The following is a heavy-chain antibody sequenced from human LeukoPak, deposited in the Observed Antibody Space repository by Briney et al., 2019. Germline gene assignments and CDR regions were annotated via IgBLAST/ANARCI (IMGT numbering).Heavy chain of an antibody. V-gene: IGHV1-2*02. CDR1: GYTFTGYY. CDR3: ARADTALVADY. Sequence: GSVKVSCKPSGYTFTGYYMHWVRQAPGQGLEWMGWINPDSGGTNYAQKFQGRVTMTRDTSISTAYMELSRLISDDTAVYYCARADTALVADYWGQGTLVTVSS. CDR2: INPDSGGT. D-gene: IGHD5-18*01. J-gene: IGHJ4*02.